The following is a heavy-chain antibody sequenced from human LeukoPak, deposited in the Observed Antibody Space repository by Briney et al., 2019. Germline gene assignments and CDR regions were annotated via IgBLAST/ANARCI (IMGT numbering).Heavy chain of an antibody. CDR1: GYTFNNYY. J-gene: IGHJ4*02. CDR3: ARQGAYSSAIGMGY. V-gene: IGHV1-46*02. Sequence: ASVTVSCTASGYTFNNYYMYWVRQAPGQGLEWMGMINPSGGGTSYAQKFQGRVTMTRDTSTRTVYMEVSSLKPEDTAVYYCARQGAYSSAIGMGYWGQGTLVTVSS. D-gene: IGHD6-19*01. CDR2: INPSGGGT.